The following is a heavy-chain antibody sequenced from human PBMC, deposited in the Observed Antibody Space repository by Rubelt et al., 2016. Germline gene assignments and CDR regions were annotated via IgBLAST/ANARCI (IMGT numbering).Heavy chain of an antibody. CDR2: IDWDDDK. CDR3: ARTQTEPEPDY. V-gene: IGHV2-70*15. D-gene: IGHD1-14*01. Sequence: QVTLRESGPALVKPTQTLTLTCTFSGFSLSTSGMCVSWIRQPPWKALEWLARIDWDDDKYYSTSLRTRLTISKYTSKNQVVLTMTDMDPVDTATYYCARTQTEPEPDYWGQGTLVTVSS. CDR1: GFSLSTSGMC. J-gene: IGHJ4*02.